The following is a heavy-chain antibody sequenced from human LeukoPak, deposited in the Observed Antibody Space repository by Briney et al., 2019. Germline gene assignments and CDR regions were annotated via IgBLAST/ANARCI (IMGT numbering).Heavy chain of an antibody. CDR2: IWYDGSNK. D-gene: IGHD6-19*01. J-gene: IGHJ3*02. V-gene: IGHV3-33*01. Sequence: GGSLRLSCAASGFTFSSYGMHWVRQAPGKGLEWVAVIWYDGSNKDYADSVKGRFTISRDNSKTTLFLQMNSLRAEDTAVYYCAREPIAVAGTGGAFDIWGQGTMVTVSS. CDR3: AREPIAVAGTGGAFDI. CDR1: GFTFSSYG.